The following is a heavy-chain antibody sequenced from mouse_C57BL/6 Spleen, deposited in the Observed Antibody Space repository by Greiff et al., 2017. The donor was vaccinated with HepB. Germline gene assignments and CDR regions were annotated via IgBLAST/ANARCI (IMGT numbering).Heavy chain of an antibody. Sequence: QVQLQQSGAELVRPGASVTLSCKASGFTFTDYEMHWVKQTPVQGLAWIGAIDPETGGTAYNQKFKGKAILTADKSSSTAYLELRCLQSEDSAVYYCHGRDYYGCNPRYFDVWGTGTTVTVSS. V-gene: IGHV1-15*01. CDR2: IDPETGGT. CDR3: HGRDYYGCNPRYFDV. CDR1: GFTFTDYE. J-gene: IGHJ1*03. D-gene: IGHD1-1*01.